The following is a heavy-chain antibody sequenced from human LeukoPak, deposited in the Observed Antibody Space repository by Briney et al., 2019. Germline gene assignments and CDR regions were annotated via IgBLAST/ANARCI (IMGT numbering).Heavy chain of an antibody. Sequence: GGSLRLSSAASGFTFNSYGMHWVRQAPGKGLEWVAVISYDGSSKYYIDSVKGRFTISRDNSKNTLFLQMNSLRAEDTAVYYCARGENSKTYPVSGYWGQGTLVTVSS. J-gene: IGHJ4*02. CDR3: ARGENSKTYPVSGY. D-gene: IGHD2/OR15-2a*01. CDR1: GFTFNSYG. V-gene: IGHV3-30*03. CDR2: ISYDGSSK.